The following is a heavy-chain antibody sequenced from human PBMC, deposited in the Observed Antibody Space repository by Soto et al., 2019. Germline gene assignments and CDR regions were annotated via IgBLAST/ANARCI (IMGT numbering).Heavy chain of an antibody. D-gene: IGHD5-18*01. V-gene: IGHV4-31*03. Sequence: SETLSLTCTVSGGSLSSGAYYWSWIRQHPGKGLEWIGYIYYSGSTYYNPSLESRVTLSVDTSTKQFSLKVSSVTAADTAVYYCAREDTAMANFDYWGQGALVTVSS. CDR1: GGSLSSGAYY. CDR3: AREDTAMANFDY. CDR2: IYYSGST. J-gene: IGHJ4*02.